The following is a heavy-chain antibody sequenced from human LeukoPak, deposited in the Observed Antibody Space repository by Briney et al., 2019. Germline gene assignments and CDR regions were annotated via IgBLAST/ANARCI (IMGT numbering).Heavy chain of an antibody. J-gene: IGHJ4*02. D-gene: IGHD6-13*01. CDR1: GFTFSSYA. CDR3: ASNGAAAGTSYFDY. V-gene: IGHV3-30-3*01. Sequence: PGRSLRLSCAASGFTFSSYAMHWVRQAPGKGLEWVAVISYDGSNKYYADSVKGRFTISRDNSKNTLYLQMNSLRAEDTAVYYCASNGAAAGTSYFDYWGQGTLVTVSS. CDR2: ISYDGSNK.